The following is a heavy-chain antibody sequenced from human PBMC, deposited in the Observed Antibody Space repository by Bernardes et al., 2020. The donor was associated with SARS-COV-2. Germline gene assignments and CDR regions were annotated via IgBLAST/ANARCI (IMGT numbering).Heavy chain of an antibody. V-gene: IGHV3-53*01. CDR3: ATRGRGGWYHDY. CDR2: IYRGGNS. CDR1: GFTVSNNY. Sequence: GSLRLSCAVSGFTVSNNYMSWVRQAPGKGLEWVSVIYRGGNSYYADSVKGRFTISRDNSKNTLFLQMTSLRPEDTAVYYCATRGRGGWYHDYWGQGTLVTVSS. J-gene: IGHJ4*02. D-gene: IGHD6-19*01.